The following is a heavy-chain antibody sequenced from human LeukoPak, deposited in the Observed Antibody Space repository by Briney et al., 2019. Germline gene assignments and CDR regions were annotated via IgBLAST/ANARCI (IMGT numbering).Heavy chain of an antibody. V-gene: IGHV3-74*01. CDR2: INSDGSNT. CDR1: GFTFSSYA. J-gene: IGHJ4*02. D-gene: IGHD5-18*01. CDR3: ARGYSYGYRIGY. Sequence: GGSLRLSCAASGFTFSSYAMSWVRQAPGKGLVWVSRINSDGSNTSYADSVKGRFTISRDNAKRTLYLQMNSLRAEDTAVYYCARGYSYGYRIGYWGQGTLVTVSS.